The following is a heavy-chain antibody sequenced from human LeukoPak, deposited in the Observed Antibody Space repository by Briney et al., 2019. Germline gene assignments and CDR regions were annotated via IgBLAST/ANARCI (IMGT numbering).Heavy chain of an antibody. CDR2: INPSGGRT. V-gene: IGHV1-46*01. D-gene: IGHD5-24*01. J-gene: IGHJ4*02. CDR3: ATYGPRRDGYNFDY. Sequence: ASVNVSFKASGYTFTIYYMHWVRQAPGQGLEWMGIINPSGGRTSYAQKFQGRVTMTRDTSTSTVYMELSSLRSEDTAVYYCATYGPRRDGYNFDYWGQGTLVTVSS. CDR1: GYTFTIYY.